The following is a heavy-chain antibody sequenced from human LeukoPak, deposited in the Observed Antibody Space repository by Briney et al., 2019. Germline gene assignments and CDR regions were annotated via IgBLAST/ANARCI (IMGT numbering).Heavy chain of an antibody. V-gene: IGHV3-53*01. CDR3: ARGSPTDAFDI. CDR2: IYSGGST. Sequence: GGSLRLSCAASGFTFSSNYMSWVRQAPGKGLEWVSVIYSGGSTYYADSVKGRFTISRDNSKNTLYLQMNSLRAEDTAVYYCARGSPTDAFDIWGQGTMVTVSS. J-gene: IGHJ3*02. CDR1: GFTFSSNY.